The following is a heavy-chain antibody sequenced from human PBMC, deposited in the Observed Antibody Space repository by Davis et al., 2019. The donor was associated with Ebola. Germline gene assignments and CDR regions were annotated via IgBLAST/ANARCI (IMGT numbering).Heavy chain of an antibody. V-gene: IGHV3-23*01. CDR3: AKRGDYDSLVDY. D-gene: IGHD4-17*01. Sequence: GESLKISCAASGFTFSGYWMRWFRQAPGKGLEWVSRISGSGGDPHYADSVKGRFTISRDNSKNTLYLQMNSLRTEDTAVYYCAKRGDYDSLVDYWGQGTLVTVSS. CDR1: GFTFSGYW. J-gene: IGHJ4*02. CDR2: ISGSGGDP.